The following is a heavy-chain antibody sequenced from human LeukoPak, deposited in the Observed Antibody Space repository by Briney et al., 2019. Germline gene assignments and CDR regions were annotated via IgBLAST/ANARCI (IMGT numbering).Heavy chain of an antibody. D-gene: IGHD3-10*01. Sequence: GRSLRLSCAPSVFTFSIYGMRCVRHAPGKGPGWVAVIWYDGSNKYYADSVKGRFTISRDNSQNTLYLQMNILRAEDTDVYYCASAAMVRGVISAGLDRWGQGTLVTVSS. V-gene: IGHV3-33*01. CDR3: ASAAMVRGVISAGLDR. CDR2: IWYDGSNK. J-gene: IGHJ4*02. CDR1: VFTFSIYG.